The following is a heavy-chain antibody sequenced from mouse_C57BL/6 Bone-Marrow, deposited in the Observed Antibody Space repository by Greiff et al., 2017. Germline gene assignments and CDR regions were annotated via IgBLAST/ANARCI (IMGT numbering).Heavy chain of an antibody. Sequence: EVKLQESGPGLVKPSQSLSLTCSVTGYSITSGYYWNWIRQFPGNKLEWMGYISYDGSNNYNPSLKNRISITRDTSKNQFFLKLNSVTTEDTATNSGARDGYYFDYWGQGTTLTVSS. V-gene: IGHV3-6*01. D-gene: IGHD2-2*01. J-gene: IGHJ2*01. CDR3: ARDGYYFDY. CDR1: GYSITSGYY. CDR2: ISYDGSN.